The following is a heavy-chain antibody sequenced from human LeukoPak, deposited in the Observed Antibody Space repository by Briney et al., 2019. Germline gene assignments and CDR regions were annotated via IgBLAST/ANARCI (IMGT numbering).Heavy chain of an antibody. D-gene: IGHD3-10*01. Sequence: ASVKVSCKASGYAFTGYYIHWLRQAPGQGLEWMGRINPNSGGTNYAQKFQSRVTMTRDTSISTAYMELSRLTSDDTAVYYCAREPMVRDFNWFDPWGQGTLVTVSS. V-gene: IGHV1-2*06. CDR2: INPNSGGT. CDR3: AREPMVRDFNWFDP. J-gene: IGHJ5*02. CDR1: GYAFTGYY.